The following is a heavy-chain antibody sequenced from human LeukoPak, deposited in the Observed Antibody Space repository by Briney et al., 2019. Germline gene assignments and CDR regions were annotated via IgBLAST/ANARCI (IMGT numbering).Heavy chain of an antibody. CDR2: INQDESEQ. Sequence: PGGSLRLSCTTSGFSFSTYWMTWVRQAPGKGLEWVANINQDESEQSYVDSVKGRFTISRDNSKNTLYLQMNSLRAEDTAVYYCARGQIAEIDYWGQGTLVTVSS. D-gene: IGHD1-14*01. CDR3: ARGQIAEIDY. CDR1: GFSFSTYW. J-gene: IGHJ4*02. V-gene: IGHV3-7*01.